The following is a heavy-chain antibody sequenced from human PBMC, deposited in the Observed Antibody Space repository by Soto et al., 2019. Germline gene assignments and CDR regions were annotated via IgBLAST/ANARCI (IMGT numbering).Heavy chain of an antibody. Sequence: QVQLQQWGAGLLKPSETLSLTCAVYGGSFSGYYWSWIRQPPGKGLEWIGEINHSGSTNYNPSLKSRVTRSVATSKNQFSLKLSSVTAADTAVYYCASDSSGYRANFDYWGQGTLVTVSS. V-gene: IGHV4-34*01. CDR2: INHSGST. CDR1: GGSFSGYY. D-gene: IGHD3-22*01. CDR3: ASDSSGYRANFDY. J-gene: IGHJ4*02.